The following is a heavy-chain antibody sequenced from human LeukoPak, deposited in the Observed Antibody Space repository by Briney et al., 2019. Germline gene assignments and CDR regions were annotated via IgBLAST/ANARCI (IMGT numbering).Heavy chain of an antibody. D-gene: IGHD3-22*01. V-gene: IGHV3-15*01. Sequence: PGGSQRLSCAASGFTFSNAWMSWVRQAPGKGLEWVGRIKSKTDGGTTDYAAPVKGRFTISRDDSKNTLYLQMNSLRAEDTAVYYCARRAGDYSHPYDYWGQGTLVTVSS. CDR3: ARRAGDYSHPYDY. CDR1: GFTFSNAW. CDR2: IKSKTDGGTT. J-gene: IGHJ4*02.